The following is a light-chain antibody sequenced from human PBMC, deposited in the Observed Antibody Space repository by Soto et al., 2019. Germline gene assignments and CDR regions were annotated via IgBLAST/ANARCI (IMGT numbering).Light chain of an antibody. V-gene: IGKV1-6*01. CDR3: LQDYSDPRT. Sequence: AIQMTQSPSSLSASVGDRVTITCRARQAIRTDLGWYQQRPGKAPKLLIYGTSNLQSGVPSRFSGSGSGTDFTLTINSLQPEDLATDYCLQDYSDPRTFGQGTKVDIK. J-gene: IGKJ1*01. CDR1: QAIRTD. CDR2: GTS.